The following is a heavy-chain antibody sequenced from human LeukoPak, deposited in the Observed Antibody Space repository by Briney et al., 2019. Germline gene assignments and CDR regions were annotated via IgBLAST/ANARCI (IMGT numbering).Heavy chain of an antibody. CDR3: ARATVTRWFDP. V-gene: IGHV3-33*01. CDR1: GFAFSSFG. D-gene: IGHD4-17*01. J-gene: IGHJ5*02. Sequence: GGSLRLSCAASGFAFSSFGMHWVRQAPGKGLEWVAVIWYDGANKYYAGSEKGRFTISRDNSKNTLYLQMNSLRAEDTAVYYCARATVTRWFDPWGQGTLVTVSS. CDR2: IWYDGANK.